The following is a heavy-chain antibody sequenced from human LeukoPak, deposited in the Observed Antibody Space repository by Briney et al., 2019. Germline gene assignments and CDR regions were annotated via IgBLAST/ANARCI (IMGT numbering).Heavy chain of an antibody. CDR1: GGTFSGYA. V-gene: IGHV1-69*13. Sequence: ASVKVSCKASGGTFSGYAISWVRQAPGQGLEWMGGIIPIFGTANYAQKFQGRVTITADESTSTAYMELSSLRSEDTAVYYCARAKGDYGDYFDYWGQGTLVTVSS. CDR3: ARAKGDYGDYFDY. J-gene: IGHJ4*02. D-gene: IGHD4-17*01. CDR2: IIPIFGTA.